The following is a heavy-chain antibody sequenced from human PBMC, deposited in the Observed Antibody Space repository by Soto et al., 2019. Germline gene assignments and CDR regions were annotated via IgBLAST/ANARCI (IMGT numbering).Heavy chain of an antibody. CDR1: GFTFSSYS. Sequence: GGSLRLSCAASGFTFSSYSMNWVRQAPGKGLEWVSYISSSSSTIYYADSVKGRFTISRDNAKNSLYLQMNSLRAEDTAVYYCARDRNSKLAASDYWGQGTLVTVSS. CDR2: ISSSSSTI. J-gene: IGHJ4*02. D-gene: IGHD6-13*01. V-gene: IGHV3-48*01. CDR3: ARDRNSKLAASDY.